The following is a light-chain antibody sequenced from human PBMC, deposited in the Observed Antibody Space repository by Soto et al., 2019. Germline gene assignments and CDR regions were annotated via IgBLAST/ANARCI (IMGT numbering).Light chain of an antibody. CDR1: SSNIRAGYD. V-gene: IGLV1-40*01. CDR2: GNS. J-gene: IGLJ1*01. Sequence: QSVLTQPPSVSGAPGQRVTISCTGSSSNIRAGYDVHWYQQLPGTAPKLLIYGNSNRPSGVPDRFSGSKSGTSASPAITGLQADDEADYYCQSYDDSLSVHYVFGTGTKVTVL. CDR3: QSYDDSLSVHYV.